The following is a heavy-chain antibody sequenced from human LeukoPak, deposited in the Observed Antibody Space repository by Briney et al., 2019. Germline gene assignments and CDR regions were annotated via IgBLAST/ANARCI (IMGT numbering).Heavy chain of an antibody. CDR3: ARDDGGYEYYFDY. CDR1: GGSISSYY. J-gene: IGHJ4*02. CDR2: IYYSGST. Sequence: PSETLSLTCTVSGGSISSYYWSWIRQPPGKGLEWIGYIYYSGSTNYNPSLKSRVTISVDTSKNQFSLKLSSVTAADTAVYYCARDDGGYEYYFDYWGQGTLVTVSS. V-gene: IGHV4-59*01. D-gene: IGHD5-12*01.